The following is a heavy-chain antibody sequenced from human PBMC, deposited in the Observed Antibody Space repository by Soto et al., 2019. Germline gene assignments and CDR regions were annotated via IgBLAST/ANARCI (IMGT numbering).Heavy chain of an antibody. CDR3: ARDLGYCSGGSCAFDY. V-gene: IGHV4-59*01. Sequence: SETLSLTCTFSGGSISTYYWNWIRQPPGKGLEWIGYIYYSGSTNYNPSLKSRVTISVDTSKNQFSLKLSSVTTADTAVYYCARDLGYCSGGSCAFDYWGQGTLVTVSS. CDR2: IYYSGST. CDR1: GGSISTYY. J-gene: IGHJ4*02. D-gene: IGHD2-15*01.